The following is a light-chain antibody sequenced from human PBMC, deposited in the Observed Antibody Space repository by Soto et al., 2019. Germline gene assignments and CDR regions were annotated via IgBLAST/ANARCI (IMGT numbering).Light chain of an antibody. J-gene: IGLJ1*01. Sequence: QSALTQPASVSGSPGQSITISCTGTSNDVGGYNYVSWYQQHPGKAPKFMIYDVSNRPSGVSNRFSGSKSGNTASLTISGLQAEDEADYYCSSYTTSNTRQIVFGTGTKSPS. V-gene: IGLV2-14*01. CDR1: SNDVGGYNY. CDR2: DVS. CDR3: SSYTTSNTRQIV.